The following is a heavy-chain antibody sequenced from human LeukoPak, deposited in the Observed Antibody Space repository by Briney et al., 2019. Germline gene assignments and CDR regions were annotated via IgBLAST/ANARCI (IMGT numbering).Heavy chain of an antibody. V-gene: IGHV3-21*01. CDR3: ARGPHYDSSPYVDY. CDR1: GFTFSSYS. D-gene: IGHD3-22*01. CDR2: ISSSSYI. J-gene: IGHJ4*02. Sequence: GGSLRLSCAASGFTFSSYSMNWVRQAPGKGLEWVSSISSSSYIYYADSVKGRFTISRDNAKNSLYLQMNSLRAEDTAVYYCARGPHYDSSPYVDYWGQGTLVTVSS.